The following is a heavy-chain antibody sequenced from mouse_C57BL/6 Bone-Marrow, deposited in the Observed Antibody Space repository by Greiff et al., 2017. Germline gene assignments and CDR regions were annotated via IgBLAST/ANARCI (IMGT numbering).Heavy chain of an antibody. Sequence: QVQLQQSGPGLVAPSQSLSITCTVSGFSLTSYGVSWVRQPPGKGLEWLGVIWGDGGTTYHSALISRLSISKDNYKSQVFLNLNSLHTDDTATYYCDRLYYGSSYGYAYWGQGTLVTVSA. J-gene: IGHJ3*01. V-gene: IGHV2-3*01. CDR2: IWGDGGT. CDR3: DRLYYGSSYGYAY. CDR1: GFSLTSYG. D-gene: IGHD1-1*01.